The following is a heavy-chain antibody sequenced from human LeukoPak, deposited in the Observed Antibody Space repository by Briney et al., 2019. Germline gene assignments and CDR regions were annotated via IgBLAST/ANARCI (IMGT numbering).Heavy chain of an antibody. J-gene: IGHJ4*02. Sequence: GGSLRLSCAASGFTFSSYAMHWVRQAPGKGLEWVAVISYDGSNKYYADSVKGRFTISRDNSKNTLYLQMNSLRAEDTAVYYCARDATTTGDFDYWGQGTLVTVSS. CDR1: GFTFSSYA. CDR2: ISYDGSNK. V-gene: IGHV3-30-3*01. D-gene: IGHD4-17*01. CDR3: ARDATTTGDFDY.